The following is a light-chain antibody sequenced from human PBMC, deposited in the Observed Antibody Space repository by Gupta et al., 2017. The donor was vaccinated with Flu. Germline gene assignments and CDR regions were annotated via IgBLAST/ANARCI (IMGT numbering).Light chain of an antibody. CDR2: GTS. CDR1: ESVPSTY. V-gene: IGKV3-20*01. J-gene: IGKJ1*01. CDR3: QQDDNSLRT. Sequence: EIVLTQSPGTLSLSPGERATLSCRASESVPSTYLAWYQQKPGQSPRLLISGTSNRATGVPDRFSGSGSATDFTLTISRLEPEDFAVYYCQQDDNSLRTFGQGTKVEIK.